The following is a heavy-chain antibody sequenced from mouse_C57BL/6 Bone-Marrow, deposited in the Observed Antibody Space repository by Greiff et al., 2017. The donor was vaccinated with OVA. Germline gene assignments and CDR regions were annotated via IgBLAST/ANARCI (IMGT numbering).Heavy chain of an antibody. Sequence: QVQLQQSGPGLVQPSQSLSITCPVSGFSLTSYGVHWVRQSPGKGLEWLGVIWRGGSTDYNAAFMSRMSITKDDSKSQVVFKMNSLQADDTAIYYCAKKGDYDPYYYAMDYWGQGTSGTVSS. D-gene: IGHD2-4*01. J-gene: IGHJ4*01. CDR1: GFSLTSYG. CDR3: AKKGDYDPYYYAMDY. V-gene: IGHV2-5*01. CDR2: IWRGGST.